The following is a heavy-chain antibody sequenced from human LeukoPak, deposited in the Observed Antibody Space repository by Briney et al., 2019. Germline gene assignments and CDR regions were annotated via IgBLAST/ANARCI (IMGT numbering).Heavy chain of an antibody. CDR1: GYSLSDYY. Sequence: ASVKVSCKASGYSLSDYYLHWVRQAPGQGLEWMGWLNPNSGGTNYAQKFQGRVTMTRDTSINTAYMELSRLRSDDTAVYYCAREYILTAYYGDYWGQGTLVTVSS. CDR2: LNPNSGGT. V-gene: IGHV1-2*02. CDR3: AREYILTAYYGDY. D-gene: IGHD3-9*01. J-gene: IGHJ4*02.